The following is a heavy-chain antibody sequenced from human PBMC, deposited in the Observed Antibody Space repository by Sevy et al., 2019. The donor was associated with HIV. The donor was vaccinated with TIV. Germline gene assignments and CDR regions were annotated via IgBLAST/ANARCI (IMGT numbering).Heavy chain of an antibody. D-gene: IGHD2-15*01. J-gene: IGHJ6*02. CDR3: ARHGPLGYCSGGSCYGYYYYGMDV. CDR2: IYYSGST. V-gene: IGHV4-39*01. CDR1: GGSISSSSYY. Sequence: SETLSLTCTVSGGSISSSSYYWGWIRQPPGKGLEWIGSIYYSGSTYYNPSLKSRVTISVATSKNQFSLKLSSVTAADTAVYYCARHGPLGYCSGGSCYGYYYYGMDVWGQGTTVTVSS.